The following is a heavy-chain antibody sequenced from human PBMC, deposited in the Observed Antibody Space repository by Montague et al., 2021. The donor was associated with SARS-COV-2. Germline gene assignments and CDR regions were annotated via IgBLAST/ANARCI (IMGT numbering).Heavy chain of an antibody. CDR1: GGSINNYY. J-gene: IGHJ2*01. V-gene: IGHV4-59*13. CDR3: ARRGGGDVIVRFVFWYFDV. D-gene: IGHD2-21*01. CDR2: IYYSGSVTT. Sequence: SETRSLTCSVSGGSINNYYWGWVRQPPGKGQEWIGYIYYSGSVTTSYNPSLKSRVSTSVDTSENQFSLKLASVTAADTAVYYCARRGGGDVIVRFVFWYFDVWGRGTLVTVSS.